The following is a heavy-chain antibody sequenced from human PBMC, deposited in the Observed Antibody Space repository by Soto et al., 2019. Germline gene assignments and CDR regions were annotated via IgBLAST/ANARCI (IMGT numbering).Heavy chain of an antibody. V-gene: IGHV3-21*01. J-gene: IGHJ4*02. CDR1: GLSFSRYA. CDR2: ISGTASHI. D-gene: IGHD3-10*01. Sequence: LLVESGGGLVKPGGSLRLSCAGSGLSFSRYAMNWVRQAPGKGLEWVASISGTASHIRYADSVRGRFTISKDDAKNSLSLQMTSLRAEDTAVYFCAKGRGAAYYFDFWGLGTLASVSS. CDR3: AKGRGAAYYFDF.